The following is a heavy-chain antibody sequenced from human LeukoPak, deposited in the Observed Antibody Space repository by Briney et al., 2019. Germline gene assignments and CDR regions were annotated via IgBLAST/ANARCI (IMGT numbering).Heavy chain of an antibody. V-gene: IGHV3-23*01. CDR3: AKDLHDSWAVGC. D-gene: IGHD3-3*01. J-gene: IGHJ4*02. Sequence: GGSLRLSCAASGFTFSSYGMRWVRQAPGKGLEWVSHISVRGDTDFAASVKGRFTISRDNSKNTLYLQMNSLRAEDTAVYYCAKDLHDSWAVGCWGPGTLVTVSS. CDR1: GFTFSSYG. CDR2: ISVRGDT.